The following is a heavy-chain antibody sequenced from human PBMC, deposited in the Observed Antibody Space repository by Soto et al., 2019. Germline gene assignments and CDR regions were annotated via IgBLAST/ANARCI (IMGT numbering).Heavy chain of an antibody. J-gene: IGHJ4*02. CDR2: IIAGGTSI. D-gene: IGHD3-10*01. Sequence: PGGSLSLSCVSTGFSYSSYWIPSVRQPSRKGLESVSRIIAGGTSISYADSVKGRFTISRDNAKNTLYLQMDGLVVDDTAVYYCARAGSYRFDYWGLGTLVIVSS. CDR1: GFSYSSYW. CDR3: ARAGSYRFDY. V-gene: IGHV3-74*01.